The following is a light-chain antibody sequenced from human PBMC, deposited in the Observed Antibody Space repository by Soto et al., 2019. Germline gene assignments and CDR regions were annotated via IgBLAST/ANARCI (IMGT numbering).Light chain of an antibody. CDR2: AAY. V-gene: IGKV1-9*01. CDR3: QQFNSSPWT. CDR1: QGISNL. Sequence: DIQLTQSPSFLYASVGDRVTITCRASQGISNLLAWYQQQPGRAPRLLIYAAYKVPGGVPSRFSGSGSGTEFTHTISSLQSEDFATYYCQQFNSSPWTFGQGTKVEI. J-gene: IGKJ1*01.